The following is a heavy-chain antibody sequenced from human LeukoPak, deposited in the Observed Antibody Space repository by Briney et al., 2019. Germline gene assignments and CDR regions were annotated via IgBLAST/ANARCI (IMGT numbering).Heavy chain of an antibody. D-gene: IGHD3-10*01. CDR1: GFTFSSYS. CDR2: VSSSSSYI. V-gene: IGHV3-21*01. Sequence: PGGSLRLSCAASGFTFSSYSMNWVRQAPGKGREWVSSVSSSSSYIYYADSVKGRFTISRDNAKNSLYLQMNSLRAEDTAVYYCARLGGSGSYYSGLDYWGQGTLVTVSS. CDR3: ARLGGSGSYYSGLDY. J-gene: IGHJ4*02.